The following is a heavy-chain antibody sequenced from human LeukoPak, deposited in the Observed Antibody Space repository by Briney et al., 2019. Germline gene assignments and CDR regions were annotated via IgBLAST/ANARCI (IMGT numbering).Heavy chain of an antibody. D-gene: IGHD3-10*02. V-gene: IGHV3-48*03. J-gene: IGHJ6*04. CDR1: GFTFDDYG. CDR3: AELGITMIGGV. Sequence: PGGSMRLSCAASGFTFDDYGLSWFRQAPGKGLEWVSYISSSGSTIYYADSVKGRFTISRDNAKNSLYLQMNSLRAEDTAVYYCAELGITMIGGVWGKGTTVTISS. CDR2: ISSSGSTI.